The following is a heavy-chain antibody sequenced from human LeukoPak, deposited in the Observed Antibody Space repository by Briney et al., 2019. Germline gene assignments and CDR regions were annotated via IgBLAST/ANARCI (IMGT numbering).Heavy chain of an antibody. CDR2: INHDGGDK. J-gene: IGHJ4*02. CDR1: GFIFRNYW. CDR3: AITGGPTVTAFDL. D-gene: IGHD4-17*01. Sequence: PGGSLRLSCVASGFIFRNYWMSWVRQAPGKGLEWVANINHDGGDKNYVDSVKGRFTISRDNAKGSLYLQMNSLRVEDTAVYYCAITGGPTVTAFDLWGQGILVTVSS. V-gene: IGHV3-7*02.